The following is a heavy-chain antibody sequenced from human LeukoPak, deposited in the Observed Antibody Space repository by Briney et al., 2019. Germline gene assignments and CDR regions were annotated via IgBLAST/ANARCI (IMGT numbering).Heavy chain of an antibody. V-gene: IGHV3-11*01. CDR1: GFTFSDYY. Sequence: PGGSLRLSCAASGFTFSDYYMSWIRQAPGKGLEWVSYISSSGSTIYYADSVKGRFTISRDNAKNSLYLQMNSLRAEDTAVYYCARDGFTFNSNFNFDYWGQGTLVTVSS. CDR3: ARDGFTFNSNFNFDY. J-gene: IGHJ4*02. D-gene: IGHD4-11*01. CDR2: ISSSGSTI.